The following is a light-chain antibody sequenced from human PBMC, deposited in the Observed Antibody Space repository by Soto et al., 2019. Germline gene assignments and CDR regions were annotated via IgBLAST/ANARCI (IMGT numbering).Light chain of an antibody. V-gene: IGLV1-40*01. CDR2: ANI. J-gene: IGLJ3*02. Sequence: QSVLTQPPSVSGAPGQRVSISCTGSNSNIGAGYDVNWYQQLPGTAPKHLIYANIDRPSGVPDRFSGSKSGASAFLVITGLQAEDEAGYYCQSYDSSLSGSRVFGGGTKLTVL. CDR3: QSYDSSLSGSRV. CDR1: NSNIGAGYD.